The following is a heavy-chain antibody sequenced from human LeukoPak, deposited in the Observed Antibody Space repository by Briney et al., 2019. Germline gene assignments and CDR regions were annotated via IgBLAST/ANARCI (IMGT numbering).Heavy chain of an antibody. Sequence: ASVKVSCKASGYTFTSYGISWVRQAPGQGLEWMGWISAYNGNTNYAQKLQGRVTMTTDTSTSTAYMELRSLRSDDTAVYYCARNDLGYYDFWSGYISTNYYYYYMDVWGKGTTVTVSS. CDR2: ISAYNGNT. CDR3: ARNDLGYYDFWSGYISTNYYYYYMDV. J-gene: IGHJ6*03. D-gene: IGHD3-3*01. CDR1: GYTFTSYG. V-gene: IGHV1-18*01.